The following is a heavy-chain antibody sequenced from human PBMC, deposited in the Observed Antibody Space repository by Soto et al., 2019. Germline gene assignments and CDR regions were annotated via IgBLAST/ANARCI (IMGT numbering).Heavy chain of an antibody. J-gene: IGHJ4*02. D-gene: IGHD4-17*01. CDR1: GFTFTNAW. CDR2: IKSKTDGGTI. Sequence: EVQLVESGGGLVKPGGSLRVSCTTSGFTFTNAWMSWVRQAPGKGLEWVGRIKSKTDGGTIDYAAPVKGRFTISREDSKNTLYMQMNAVQAEDTGVYYCTTTKGRLRPPTKDYWGQGTLVTVSS. V-gene: IGHV3-15*01. CDR3: TTTKGRLRPPTKDY.